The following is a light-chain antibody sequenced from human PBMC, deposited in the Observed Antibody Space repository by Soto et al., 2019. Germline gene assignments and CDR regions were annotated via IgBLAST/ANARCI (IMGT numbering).Light chain of an antibody. CDR2: EVS. V-gene: IGLV2-23*02. Sequence: QSVLTQPASVSGSPGQSITISCTGTNRDVGTYNLVSWYQQHPGKAPKVMIYEVSKRPSGVSNRFSGSKSGNTASLTISGLQAEDEADYYCCSCAGSSTYVFGTGTKVTVL. CDR1: NRDVGTYNL. J-gene: IGLJ1*01. CDR3: CSCAGSSTYV.